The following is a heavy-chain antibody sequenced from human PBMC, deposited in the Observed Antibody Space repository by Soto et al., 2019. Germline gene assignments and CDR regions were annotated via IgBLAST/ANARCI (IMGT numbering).Heavy chain of an antibody. CDR3: ARTLLYCSSTSCHYYYYYGMDV. J-gene: IGHJ6*02. V-gene: IGHV4-34*01. CDR2: INHSGST. CDR1: GGSFSGYY. D-gene: IGHD2-2*01. Sequence: SETLSLTCAVYGGSFSGYYWSWIRQPPGKGLEWIGEINHSGSTNYNPSLKSRVTISVDTSKNQFSLKLSSVTAADTAVYYCARTLLYCSSTSCHYYYYYGMDVWGQGTKVTVSS.